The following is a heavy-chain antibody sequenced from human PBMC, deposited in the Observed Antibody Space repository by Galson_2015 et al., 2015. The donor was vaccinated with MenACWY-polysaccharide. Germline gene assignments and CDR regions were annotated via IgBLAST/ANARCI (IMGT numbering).Heavy chain of an antibody. Sequence: LRLSWASSGFTCNCYWSSWVRQAPGKRLGWVSNINKDGNEKYYEDSVKGRFTISRDNSKNSIYLQMHILRAEDTAVYSCARVLYGMDVWGQGTTVTVSS. CDR3: ARVLYGMDV. CDR1: GFTCNCYW. V-gene: IGHV3-7*01. J-gene: IGHJ6*02. CDR2: INKDGNEK.